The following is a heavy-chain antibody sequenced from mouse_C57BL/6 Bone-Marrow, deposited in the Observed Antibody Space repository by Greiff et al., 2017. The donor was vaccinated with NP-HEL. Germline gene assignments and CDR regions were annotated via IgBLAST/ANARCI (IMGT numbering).Heavy chain of an antibody. D-gene: IGHD3-2*02. CDR2: IWSGGST. CDR3: ARMGQLRLPGWFAY. CDR1: GFSLTSYG. Sequence: QVQLQQSGPGLVQPSQCLSITCTVSGFSLTSYGVHWVRQSPGKGLEWLGVIWSGGSTDYNAAFISRLSISKDNSKSQVFFKMNSLQADDTAIYYCARMGQLRLPGWFAYWGQGTLVTVSA. J-gene: IGHJ3*01. V-gene: IGHV2-2*01.